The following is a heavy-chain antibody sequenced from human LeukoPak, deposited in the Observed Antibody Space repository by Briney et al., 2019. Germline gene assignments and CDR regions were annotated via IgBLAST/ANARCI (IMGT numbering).Heavy chain of an antibody. D-gene: IGHD3-16*01. Sequence: ESSETLSLTCAVYGGSFSGYYWSWIRQPPGKGLEWIGEINHSGSTNYNPSLKSRVTISVDTSKNQFSLKLSSVTAADTAVYYCARRWVYDKRAFDAWGQGTMVTVSS. CDR2: INHSGST. J-gene: IGHJ3*01. CDR3: ARRWVYDKRAFDA. V-gene: IGHV4-34*01. CDR1: GGSFSGYY.